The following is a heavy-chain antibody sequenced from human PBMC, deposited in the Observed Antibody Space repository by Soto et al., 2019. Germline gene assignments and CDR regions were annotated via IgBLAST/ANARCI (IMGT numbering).Heavy chain of an antibody. CDR3: AREGSGGHSYGDY. D-gene: IGHD5-18*01. V-gene: IGHV1-3*01. J-gene: IGHJ4*02. CDR1: GYTFTSYA. Sequence: QVQLVQSGAEVKKPGASVKVSCKASGYTFTSYAIHWVRQAPGQRLEWMGWINAGNGNTKYSQKFQGRVTITRDTSASTAYMELSSLRSEDTAVYYCAREGSGGHSYGDYWGQGTLVTVSS. CDR2: INAGNGNT.